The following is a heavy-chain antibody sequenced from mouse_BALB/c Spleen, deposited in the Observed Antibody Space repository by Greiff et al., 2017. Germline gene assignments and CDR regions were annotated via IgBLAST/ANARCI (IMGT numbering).Heavy chain of an antibody. CDR3: ARHKYGNYYAMDY. J-gene: IGHJ4*01. D-gene: IGHD2-10*02. V-gene: IGHV5-12-1*01. Sequence: EVKVVESGGGLVKPGGSLKLSCAASGFAFSSYDMSWVRQTPEKRLEWVAYISSGGGSTYYPDTVKGRFTISRDNAKNTLYLQMSSLKSEDTAMYYCARHKYGNYYAMDYWGQGTSVTVSS. CDR1: GFAFSSYD. CDR2: ISSGGGST.